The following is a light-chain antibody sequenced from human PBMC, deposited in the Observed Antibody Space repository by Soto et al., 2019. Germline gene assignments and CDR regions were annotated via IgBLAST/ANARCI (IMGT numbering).Light chain of an antibody. CDR1: SSDVGGYNY. CDR2: EVT. CDR3: SSYAGNNHVV. Sequence: QSALTQPPSASGSPGQSVAISCTGTSSDVGGYNYVSWYQQHPGKAPKLMIYEVTKRPSGVPDRFSGSKSGNTASLTVSGLQAEDEADYYCSSYAGNNHVVFGGGTQLTVL. J-gene: IGLJ2*01. V-gene: IGLV2-8*01.